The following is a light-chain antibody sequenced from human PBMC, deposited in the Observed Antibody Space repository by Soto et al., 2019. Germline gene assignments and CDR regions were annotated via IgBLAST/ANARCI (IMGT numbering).Light chain of an antibody. CDR2: GAS. V-gene: IGKV3-15*01. CDR1: QSISTK. CDR3: QEYNDWRQIT. Sequence: ILMTQSPATLSVSPGWRATLSCRASQSISTKLAWYQQKPGQAPRLLIYGASTRAPGILVRFSGSGSGTEFTLTITSLQSEDFAVYYCQEYNDWRQITFDGGTKVDIK. J-gene: IGKJ4*01.